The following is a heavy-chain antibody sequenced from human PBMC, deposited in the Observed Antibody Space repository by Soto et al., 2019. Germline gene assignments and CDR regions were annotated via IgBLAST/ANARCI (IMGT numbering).Heavy chain of an antibody. V-gene: IGHV1-69*02. J-gene: IGHJ3*02. D-gene: IGHD2-15*01. CDR1: GGTFSSYT. CDR2: IIPILGIA. CDR3: AVPYCSSGSCDDGDAFDI. Sequence: QVQLVQSGAEVKKPGSSVKVSCKASGGTFSSYTISWVRQAPGQGLEWMGRIIPILGIANYAQKFQGRVTITADKSTSTAYMELSSLRSDDTAVYYCAVPYCSSGSCDDGDAFDIWGQGTMVTVSS.